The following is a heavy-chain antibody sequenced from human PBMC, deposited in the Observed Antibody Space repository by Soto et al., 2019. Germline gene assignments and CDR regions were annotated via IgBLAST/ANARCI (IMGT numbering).Heavy chain of an antibody. CDR1: GFTFSNAW. CDR3: TTDSLRFLEWLSYPNYYFDY. CDR2: IKSKTDGGKT. Sequence: GGSLRLSCAASGFTFSNAWMSWVRQAPGKGLEWVGRIKSKTDGGKTDYASPVKGSFTISRDDSKNTLYRQMNSLKTGDTAVFYCTTDSLRFLEWLSYPNYYFDYWGQGTLVTVSS. D-gene: IGHD3-3*01. V-gene: IGHV3-15*01. J-gene: IGHJ4*02.